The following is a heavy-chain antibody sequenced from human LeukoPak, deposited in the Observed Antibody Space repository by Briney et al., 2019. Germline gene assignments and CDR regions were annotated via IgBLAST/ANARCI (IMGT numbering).Heavy chain of an antibody. D-gene: IGHD6-19*01. V-gene: IGHV3-30-3*01. CDR3: ARTVAGIYYYGMDV. CDR1: GFTFSSYA. J-gene: IGHJ6*02. Sequence: PGRSLRLSCAASGFTFSSYAMHWVRQAPGKGLEWVAVISYDGSNKYYADSVKGRFTISRDKSKNTLYLQMNRLRAEDTAVYYCARTVAGIYYYGMDVWGQGTTVTVSS. CDR2: ISYDGSNK.